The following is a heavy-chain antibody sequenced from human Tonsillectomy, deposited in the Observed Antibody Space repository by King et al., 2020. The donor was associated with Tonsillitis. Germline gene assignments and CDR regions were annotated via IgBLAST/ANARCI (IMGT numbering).Heavy chain of an antibody. J-gene: IGHJ4*02. D-gene: IGHD2/OR15-2a*01. CDR2: IDPTNVLT. Sequence: QLVQSGAEVKKPGASIKVSCEASGYTFTNYYMNWVRQAPGQGLEWMAWIDPTNVLTNYEKKFQVRVTVTRDTSINTAYMGMNGLTSDDSAVYYCARRWGKSFYYFDFWGQGTLVSVSS. CDR1: GYTFTNYY. CDR3: ARRWGKSFYYFDF. V-gene: IGHV1-2*02.